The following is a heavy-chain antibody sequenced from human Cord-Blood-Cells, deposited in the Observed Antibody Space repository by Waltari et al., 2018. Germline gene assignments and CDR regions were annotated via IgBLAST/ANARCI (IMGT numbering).Heavy chain of an antibody. CDR2: FDPEDGET. V-gene: IGHV1-24*01. D-gene: IGHD3-22*01. Sequence: SGAEVKKPGASVKVSCKVSGYTLTELSMHWVRQAPGKGLEWMGGFDPEDGETIYAQKFQGRVTMTEDTSTDTAYMELSSLRSEDTAVYYCATHTPPHYYDSSGYYYYGMDVWGQGTTVTVSS. J-gene: IGHJ6*02. CDR3: ATHTPPHYYDSSGYYYYGMDV. CDR1: GYTLTELS.